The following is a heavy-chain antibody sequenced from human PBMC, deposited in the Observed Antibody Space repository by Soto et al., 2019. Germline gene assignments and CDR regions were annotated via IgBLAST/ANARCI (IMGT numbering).Heavy chain of an antibody. CDR2: IYSGGST. Sequence: GGSLRLSCAASGFTVSSNYMSWVRQAPGKGLEWVSVIYSGGSTYYADSVKGRFTISRDNSKNTLYLQMNSLRAEDTAMYYCARAFDYSNYFDYWGQGTLVTVSS. D-gene: IGHD4-4*01. V-gene: IGHV3-53*01. CDR1: GFTVSSNY. CDR3: ARAFDYSNYFDY. J-gene: IGHJ4*02.